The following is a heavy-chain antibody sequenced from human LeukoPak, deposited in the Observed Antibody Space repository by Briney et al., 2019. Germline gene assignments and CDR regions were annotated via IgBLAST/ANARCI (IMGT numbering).Heavy chain of an antibody. CDR3: TRHGGYFQSSGFVDY. J-gene: IGHJ4*02. V-gene: IGHV4-39*01. CDR1: GGSISGSTYY. CDR2: IFYGGST. D-gene: IGHD3-22*01. Sequence: PSETLSLTWTVSGGSISGSTYYWGWIRQPPGKGLEWIGSIFYGGSTYYNPSLKSRVTISVDTSKNQFSLTLSSVTAADTAVYYCTRHGGYFQSSGFVDYWGQGTLVTVSS.